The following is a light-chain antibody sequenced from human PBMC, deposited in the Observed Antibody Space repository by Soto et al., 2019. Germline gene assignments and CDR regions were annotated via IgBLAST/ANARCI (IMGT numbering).Light chain of an antibody. Sequence: VQLTQSTSSRSASVGHSVTITCQASQNINNYLNWYQQKPGRAPKLLIYDASNFAAGVPSRFRGIASGTDFTSTISRLKHEDIAKYYCQQYDNLPTFGQGTRLEIK. V-gene: IGKV1-33*01. J-gene: IGKJ5*01. CDR2: DAS. CDR1: QNINNY. CDR3: QQYDNLPT.